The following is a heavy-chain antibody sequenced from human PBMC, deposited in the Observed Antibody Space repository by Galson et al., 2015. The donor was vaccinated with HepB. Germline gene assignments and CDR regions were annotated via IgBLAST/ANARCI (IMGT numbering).Heavy chain of an antibody. D-gene: IGHD2-8*01. CDR2: ISAYNGNT. J-gene: IGHJ5*02. CDR1: GYTFTSYG. Sequence: SVKVSCKASGYTFTSYGISWVRQAPGQGLEWMGWISAYNGNTNYAQKLQGRVTMTTDTSTSTAYMGLRSLRSDDTAVYYCAGDVDCTNGVCYTKNWFDPWGQGTLVTVSS. CDR3: AGDVDCTNGVCYTKNWFDP. V-gene: IGHV1-18*04.